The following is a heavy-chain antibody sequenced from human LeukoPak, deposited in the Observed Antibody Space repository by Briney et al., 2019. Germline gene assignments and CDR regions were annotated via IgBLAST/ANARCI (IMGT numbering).Heavy chain of an antibody. J-gene: IGHJ6*02. CDR3: ARDSGYSSSWPHSYGMDV. CDR1: RFTFSDYY. D-gene: IGHD6-13*01. Sequence: PGGSLRLSCAASRFTFSDYYMSWIRQAPGKGLEWVSYISSSGYTIYYADSVKGRFTISRDNAKNALYLQMNSLRAEDTAMYYCARDSGYSSSWPHSYGMDVWGQGTTVTVSS. V-gene: IGHV3-11*01. CDR2: ISSSGYTI.